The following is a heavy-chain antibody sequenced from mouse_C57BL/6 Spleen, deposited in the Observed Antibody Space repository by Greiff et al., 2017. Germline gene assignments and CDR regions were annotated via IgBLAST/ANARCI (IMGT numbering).Heavy chain of an antibody. Sequence: QVQLQQPGAELVKPGASVKLSCKASGYTFTSYWITWVKQRPGQGLEWIGDIYPGSGSTNYNEKFKSKATLTVDTASSTAYMQLSILTSEDSAVYYCASRPYYYGSSYDYFDYWGQGTTLTVSS. CDR2: IYPGSGST. J-gene: IGHJ2*01. D-gene: IGHD1-1*01. V-gene: IGHV1-55*01. CDR3: ASRPYYYGSSYDYFDY. CDR1: GYTFTSYW.